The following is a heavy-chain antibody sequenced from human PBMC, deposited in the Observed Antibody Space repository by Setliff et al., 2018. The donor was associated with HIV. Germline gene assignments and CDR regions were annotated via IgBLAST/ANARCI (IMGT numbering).Heavy chain of an antibody. J-gene: IGHJ3*01. Sequence: ASVKVSCKASGYILSHFGMTWVRQAPGQGLEWMGWISGNNGSTKYAQKFQDRVTITTDTSTSTHYLELRSLRFDDTAVYYCARSGFLTALDSYDVWGQGTMVTVS. D-gene: IGHD3-9*01. CDR1: GYILSHFG. V-gene: IGHV1-18*01. CDR2: ISGNNGST. CDR3: ARSGFLTALDSYDV.